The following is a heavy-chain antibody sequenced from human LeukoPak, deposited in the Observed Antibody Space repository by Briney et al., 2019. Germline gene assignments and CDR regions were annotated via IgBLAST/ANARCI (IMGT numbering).Heavy chain of an antibody. J-gene: IGHJ6*03. CDR3: AKDSAFYYIDV. CDR2: ISGSGGST. D-gene: IGHD3-10*01. V-gene: IGHV3-23*01. Sequence: GGSLRLSCAASGFTFSSYAMSWVRQAPGTGQEWVSVISGSGGSTYYADSAKGRFTLSRDNSKNTLYLQMNSLKADDTAVYYCAKDSAFYYIDVWGKGTTVIISS. CDR1: GFTFSSYA.